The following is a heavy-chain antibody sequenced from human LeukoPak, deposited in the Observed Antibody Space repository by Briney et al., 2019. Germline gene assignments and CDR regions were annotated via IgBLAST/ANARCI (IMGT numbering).Heavy chain of an antibody. CDR2: IYYSGRT. CDR3: AHSNTWAWYFDI. D-gene: IGHD4-11*01. Sequence: PSETLSLTCIVSGGSINRSGYYWGWIRQPPGMGLEWIGSIYYSGRTYHNPSLKSRVTISVDTPKNQFSLNLTSVTAADKAVYYCAHSNTWAWYFDIWGRGTLVTVSS. J-gene: IGHJ2*01. V-gene: IGHV4-39*01. CDR1: GGSINRSGYY.